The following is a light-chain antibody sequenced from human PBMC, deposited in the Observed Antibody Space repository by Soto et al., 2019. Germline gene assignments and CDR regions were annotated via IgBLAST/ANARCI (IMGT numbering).Light chain of an antibody. V-gene: IGKV1-9*01. CDR3: QQFTSYPLT. CDR2: AAS. J-gene: IGKJ4*01. CDR1: QGIASS. Sequence: DIHLNQSPSFLSASVGDRVTITCRASQGIASSLAWYQQKAGKAPKLLIYAASTLESGVPSRFSGSGSGTEFTRTISSLQPEDFAIYYCQQFTSYPLTFGGGTKVEIK.